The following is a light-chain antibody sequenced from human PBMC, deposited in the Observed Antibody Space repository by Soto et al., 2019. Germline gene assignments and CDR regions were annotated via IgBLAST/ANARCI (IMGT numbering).Light chain of an antibody. J-gene: IGLJ1*01. CDR3: SSYTTSNTRQIV. CDR1: SSDVGGYNY. CDR2: DVS. V-gene: IGLV2-14*03. Sequence: QSVLPQPASVSGSPVQSITISCTGTSSDVGGYNYVSRYQHHPGKAPKLLIYDVSNRPSGVSNRFSGSKSDNTASLTISGLQPEDEADYYCSSYTTSNTRQIVFGTGTKVTVL.